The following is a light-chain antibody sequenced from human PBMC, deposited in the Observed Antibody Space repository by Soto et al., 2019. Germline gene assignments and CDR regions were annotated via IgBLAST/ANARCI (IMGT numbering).Light chain of an antibody. V-gene: IGLV2-14*03. J-gene: IGLJ2*01. CDR2: DVS. Sequence: QSALTQPPSVSGSPGQSITISCTGTSSDVGAYNYVSWYQHHPGKAPKLMIYDVSNRPSGVSNRFSGSKSGNTASLTISGLQAEDEADYYCNSFTTSSTLVFGGGTKLTVL. CDR3: NSFTTSSTLV. CDR1: SSDVGAYNY.